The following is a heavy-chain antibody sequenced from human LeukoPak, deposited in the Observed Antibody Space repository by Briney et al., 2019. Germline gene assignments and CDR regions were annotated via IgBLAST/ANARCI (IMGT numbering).Heavy chain of an antibody. D-gene: IGHD2-2*01. V-gene: IGHV1-69*06. CDR3: ARGYCSSTSCYPADY. CDR2: IIPIFGTA. CDR1: GGTFSSYA. Sequence: ASVKVSCKASGGTFSSYAISWVRQAPGQGLEWMGGIIPIFGTANYAQKFQGRVTITADKSTGTAYMELSSLRSEDTAVYYCARGYCSSTSCYPADYWGQGTLVTVSS. J-gene: IGHJ4*02.